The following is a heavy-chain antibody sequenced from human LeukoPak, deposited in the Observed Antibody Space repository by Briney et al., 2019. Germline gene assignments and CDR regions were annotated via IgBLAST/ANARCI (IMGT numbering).Heavy chain of an antibody. CDR3: ATFYGSGSRYFAY. D-gene: IGHD3-10*01. J-gene: IGHJ4*02. V-gene: IGHV4-38-2*01. CDR2: ISHSAIT. CDR1: GYSISSGYY. Sequence: SETLSLTCAVSGYSISSGYYWGWIRQPPRKGLEWIGSISHSAITYHNPSLKSRVTISIDTSTNQFSLKLTSVTAADTAVYYCATFYGSGSRYFAYWGQGALVTVSS.